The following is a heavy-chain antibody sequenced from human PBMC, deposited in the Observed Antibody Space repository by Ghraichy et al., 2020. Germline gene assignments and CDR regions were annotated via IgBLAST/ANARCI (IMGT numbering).Heavy chain of an antibody. J-gene: IGHJ4*02. Sequence: ESLNISCAASGFTFSSYAMSWVRQAPGKGLEWVSAISGSGGSTYYADSVKGRFTISRDNSKNTLYLQMNSLRAEDTAVYYCANGYSYGRNIDYWGQGTLVTVSS. CDR1: GFTFSSYA. V-gene: IGHV3-23*01. D-gene: IGHD5-18*01. CDR2: ISGSGGST. CDR3: ANGYSYGRNIDY.